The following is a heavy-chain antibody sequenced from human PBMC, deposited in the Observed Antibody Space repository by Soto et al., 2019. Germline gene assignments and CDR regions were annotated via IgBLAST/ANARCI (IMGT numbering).Heavy chain of an antibody. CDR3: ARLQAAVPHY. J-gene: IGHJ4*02. V-gene: IGHV4-39*01. CDR1: GDSINGSPYF. Sequence: QVQLQESGPGLVMPSETLSLTCTVSGDSINGSPYFWGWIRQPPGKRLEWIGSIFYDGYTLYTPSLKSRVTISVDTSKNQFSLKLSSVATADTAIYFCARLQAAVPHYWGQGILVTVSS. CDR2: IFYDGYT. D-gene: IGHD6-13*01.